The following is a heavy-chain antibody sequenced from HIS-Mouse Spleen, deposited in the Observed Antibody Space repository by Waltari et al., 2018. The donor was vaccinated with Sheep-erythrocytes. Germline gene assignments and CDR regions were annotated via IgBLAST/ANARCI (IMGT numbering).Heavy chain of an antibody. CDR2: ISYDGSNK. Sequence: QVQLVECGGGGVQPGRSRRLSGAASGFTFSSYGMHWVRQAPGKGLEWVAVISYDGSNKYYADSVKGRFTISRDNSKNTLYLQMNSLRAEDTAVYYCAKVGATGWFDPWGQGTLVTVSS. V-gene: IGHV3-30*18. D-gene: IGHD1-26*01. CDR3: AKVGATGWFDP. J-gene: IGHJ5*02. CDR1: GFTFSSYG.